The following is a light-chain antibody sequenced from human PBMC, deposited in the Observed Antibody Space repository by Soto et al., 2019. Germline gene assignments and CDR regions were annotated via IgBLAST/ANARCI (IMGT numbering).Light chain of an antibody. CDR3: SSYTSSSTRV. J-gene: IGLJ1*01. CDR2: GNN. CDR1: SSNLGAPYD. V-gene: IGLV1-40*01. Sequence: QSVLTQPPSVSGAPGQTVIISCSGSSSNLGAPYDVNWFRQLPGTVPRLLIYGNNNRPSGVSNRFSGSKSGNTASLTISGLQAEDEADYYCSSYTSSSTRVFGTGIKATV.